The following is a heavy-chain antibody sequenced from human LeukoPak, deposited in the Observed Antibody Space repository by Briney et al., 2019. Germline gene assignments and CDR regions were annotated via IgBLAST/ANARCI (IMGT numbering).Heavy chain of an antibody. V-gene: IGHV3-33*01. J-gene: IGHJ4*02. CDR1: GFTFSGYG. D-gene: IGHD3-9*01. CDR2: IWYDGTNK. CDR3: ARAKRHYDILTGYWTVDY. Sequence: GGSLRLSCAASGFTFSGYGMHWVRQAPGKGLEWVAVIWYDGTNKHYADSVKGRFTISRDNSKNTLFLQMNSLRAEDTAVYYCARAKRHYDILTGYWTVDYWGQGTLVTVSS.